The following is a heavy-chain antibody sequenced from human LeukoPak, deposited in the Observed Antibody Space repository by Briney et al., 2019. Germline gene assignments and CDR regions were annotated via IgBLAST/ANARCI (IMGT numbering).Heavy chain of an antibody. D-gene: IGHD3-9*01. CDR1: GFTFSSYS. CDR3: ARVKSGYYDILTGEIDY. J-gene: IGHJ4*02. CDR2: ISNSSSYI. Sequence: PGGSLRLSCAASGFTFSSYSMNWVRQAPGKGLEWVSSISNSSSYIYYADSVKGRFTISRDNAKNSLYLQMNSLRAEDTAVYYCARVKSGYYDILTGEIDYWGQGTLVTVSS. V-gene: IGHV3-21*01.